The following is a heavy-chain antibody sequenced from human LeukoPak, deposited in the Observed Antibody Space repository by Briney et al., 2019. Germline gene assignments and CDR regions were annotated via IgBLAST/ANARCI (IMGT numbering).Heavy chain of an antibody. CDR3: ARAEEVTMTEYYFDY. Sequence: ASVKVSCKASGGTFSSYAISWVRQAPGQGLEWMGGIIPIFGTANYAQKFQGRVTITADKSTSTAYMELSSLRSEDTAVYYCARAEEVTMTEYYFDYWGQGTLVTVSS. CDR2: IIPIFGTA. V-gene: IGHV1-69*06. CDR1: GGTFSSYA. J-gene: IGHJ4*02. D-gene: IGHD3-22*01.